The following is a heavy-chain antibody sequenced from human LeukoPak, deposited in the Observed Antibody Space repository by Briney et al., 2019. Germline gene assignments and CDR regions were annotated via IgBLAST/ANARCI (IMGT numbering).Heavy chain of an antibody. CDR3: ASGGSVAPI. J-gene: IGHJ3*02. D-gene: IGHD2-15*01. CDR2: ISYDGSNK. CDR1: GFTFSSYA. V-gene: IGHV3-30-3*01. Sequence: PGGSLRLSCAASGFTFSSYAMHWVRQAPGKGLEWVAVISYDGSNKYYADSVKGRFTISRDNSKNTLYLQMNSLRAEDTAVYYCASGGSVAPIWGQGTMVTVSS.